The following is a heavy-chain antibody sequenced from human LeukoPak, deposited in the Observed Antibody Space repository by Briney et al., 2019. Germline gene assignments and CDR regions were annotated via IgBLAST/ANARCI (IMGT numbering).Heavy chain of an antibody. Sequence: GGSLRLSCAASGFTFSSYGMLWVRQAPGKGLEWVAVIWYDGSNKYYADSVKGGFIISRDNSKNTLYLQMNSLTAEDTAVYYCARGGCSSTSCYNYFDYWGQGTLVTVSS. V-gene: IGHV3-33*01. CDR1: GFTFSSYG. J-gene: IGHJ4*02. D-gene: IGHD2-2*02. CDR3: ARGGCSSTSCYNYFDY. CDR2: IWYDGSNK.